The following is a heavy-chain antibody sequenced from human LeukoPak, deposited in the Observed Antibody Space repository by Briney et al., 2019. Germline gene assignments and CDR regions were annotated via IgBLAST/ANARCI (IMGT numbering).Heavy chain of an antibody. D-gene: IGHD3-10*01. CDR2: IYTSGST. CDR3: ASTAYYPTRFDY. V-gene: IGHV4-4*09. CDR1: GGSISSYY. Sequence: SETLSLTCTVSGGSISSYYLSWIRQPPGKGLEWIGYIYTSGSTNYTPSLKSRVTISVDTSKKQFSLKLSSVTAADTAVYYCASTAYYPTRFDYWGQGTLVTVSS. J-gene: IGHJ4*02.